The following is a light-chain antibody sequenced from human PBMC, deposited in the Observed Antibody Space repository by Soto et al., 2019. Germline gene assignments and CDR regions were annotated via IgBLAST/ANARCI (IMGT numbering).Light chain of an antibody. Sequence: DIQMTQSPSSLSASVRDRVTITCRAGQSISTYLNWYQQKPGKVPKLLIYAASTLQSGVPSRFRGSGSGTDFTLTISSLQPEDFATYYCQQSYNSPWTFAQGTKVDIK. CDR3: QQSYNSPWT. V-gene: IGKV1-39*01. CDR2: AAS. J-gene: IGKJ1*01. CDR1: QSISTY.